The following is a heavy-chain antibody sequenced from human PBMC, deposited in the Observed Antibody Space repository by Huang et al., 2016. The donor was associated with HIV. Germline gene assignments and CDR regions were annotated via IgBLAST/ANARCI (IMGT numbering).Heavy chain of an antibody. CDR1: GYTFTRYG. CDR3: ARDPKYHRIGYYRQRRGIDI. D-gene: IGHD3-22*01. J-gene: IGHJ3*02. Sequence: QIQLMQSGPELKQPGASVKVSCKASGYTFTRYGITWVRQAPGQGPEWRGWISASSGDTEYAQKCQGRVTVTTDTSTNIAYRELRSLRSDDTAKYYCARDPKYHRIGYYRQRRGIDIWGQGTMVIVSS. V-gene: IGHV1-18*01. CDR2: ISASSGDT.